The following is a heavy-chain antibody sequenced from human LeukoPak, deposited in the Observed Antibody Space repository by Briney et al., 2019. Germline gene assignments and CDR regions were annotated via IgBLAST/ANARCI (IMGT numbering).Heavy chain of an antibody. J-gene: IGHJ4*02. CDR2: ISYDGSNK. Sequence: GGSLRLSCAASGFTFSSYGMHWVRQAPGKGLEWVAVISYDGSNKYYADSVKGRFTISRDNSKNTLYLQMNSLRAEDTAVYYCAKGSYSSSWCLDYWGQGTLVTVSS. D-gene: IGHD6-13*01. V-gene: IGHV3-30*18. CDR1: GFTFSSYG. CDR3: AKGSYSSSWCLDY.